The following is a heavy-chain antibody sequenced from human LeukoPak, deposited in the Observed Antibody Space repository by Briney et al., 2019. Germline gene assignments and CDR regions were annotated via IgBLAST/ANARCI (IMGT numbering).Heavy chain of an antibody. J-gene: IGHJ4*02. CDR3: AKDLGLSVGSTPFDY. D-gene: IGHD1-26*01. CDR2: IYGSGVST. CDR1: GFTFTIFG. V-gene: IGHV3-23*01. Sequence: GGSLRLSCAASGFTFTIFGLNWVRQAPGKGLEWVSSIYGSGVSTFYADSVQGRFTISRDNFQNTLSLQMNSLRADDTAVYYCAKDLGLSVGSTPFDYWGQGTLVTVSS.